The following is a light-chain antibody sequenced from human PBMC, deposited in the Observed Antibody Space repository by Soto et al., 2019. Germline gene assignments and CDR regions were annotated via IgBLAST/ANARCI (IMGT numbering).Light chain of an antibody. Sequence: DIQMTQSTSSVSASVGDRVTITCRASQGINSWLAWYQQKPGRAPKLLIYAASILQSGVPSRFSGSGSGTDFTLTITSLQPEDFATYYCHQLNSFPITFGQGTRLEIK. V-gene: IGKV1D-12*01. CDR3: HQLNSFPIT. CDR2: AAS. CDR1: QGINSW. J-gene: IGKJ5*01.